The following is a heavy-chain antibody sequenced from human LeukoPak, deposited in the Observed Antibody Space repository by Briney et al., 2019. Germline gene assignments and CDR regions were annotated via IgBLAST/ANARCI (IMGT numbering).Heavy chain of an antibody. D-gene: IGHD3-10*02. J-gene: IGHJ3*02. CDR2: MTRTSAI. Sequence: SGGSLRLSCAASGFTFSSYSMNWVRQAPGKGLEWVATMTRTSAIYYADSVKGRFTISRDNARNSVYLQMNSLRDDDTAVYSCARAQTMFWEFDGFDIWCRGTKVTVSS. CDR3: ARAQTMFWEFDGFDI. CDR1: GFTFSSYS. V-gene: IGHV3-69-1*01.